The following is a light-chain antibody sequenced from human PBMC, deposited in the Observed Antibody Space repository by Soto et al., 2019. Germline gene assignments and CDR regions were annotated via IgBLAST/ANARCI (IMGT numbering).Light chain of an antibody. V-gene: IGLV2-14*01. CDR1: SSDVGAYSY. J-gene: IGLJ1*01. CDR2: EVT. CDR3: SSYTNTDSYV. Sequence: QSVLAQPASVSGSPGQSITISCTGTSSDVGAYSYLSWHQQHPGKAPKVIIYEVTNRPSGVSSRFSGSKSGNTASLTIYGLQAEDEADYYCSSYTNTDSYVFGTGTKVTVL.